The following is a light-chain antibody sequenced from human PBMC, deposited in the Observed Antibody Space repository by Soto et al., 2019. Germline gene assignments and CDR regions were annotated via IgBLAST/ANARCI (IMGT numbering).Light chain of an antibody. CDR1: QNINSW. CDR2: DAS. J-gene: IGKJ1*01. V-gene: IGKV1-5*01. CDR3: QQFHSFSRT. Sequence: DIQMTQSPSNLSASVGDRVTITCRASQNINSWLAWYQQKPGKAPNLLIYDASTLESGVPSRFSGSGSRTEFTLTISSLQPEDFATYYCQQFHSFSRTFGQGTKVDIK.